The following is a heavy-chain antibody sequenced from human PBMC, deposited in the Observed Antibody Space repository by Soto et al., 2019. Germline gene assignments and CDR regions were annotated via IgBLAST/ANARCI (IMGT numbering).Heavy chain of an antibody. V-gene: IGHV3-21*06. CDR2: ISGVRDYI. D-gene: IGHD3-10*01. J-gene: IGHJ4*02. Sequence: GALRLSCAASGFTFSYYPLHWVRRAPGKGLEWVSSISGVRDYIRYADSVKGRFAISRDNAKTSLYLQMNSLTAEDTAVYYCAREGVHNYTEYYFDYWGQGTLVTVSS. CDR1: GFTFSYYP. CDR3: AREGVHNYTEYYFDY.